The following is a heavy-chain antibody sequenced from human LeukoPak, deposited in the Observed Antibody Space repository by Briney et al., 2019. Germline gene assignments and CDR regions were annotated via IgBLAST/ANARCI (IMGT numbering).Heavy chain of an antibody. CDR3: ARDFITMVRGVIVSSGYYYYYMDV. CDR2: INHSGST. D-gene: IGHD3-10*01. V-gene: IGHV4-34*01. Sequence: SETLSLTCAVYGGSFSGYYWSWIRQPPGKGLEWIGEINHSGSTNYNPSLKSRVTISVDTSKNQFSLKLSSVTAADTAVYYCARDFITMVRGVIVSSGYYYYYMDVWGKGTTVTVSS. CDR1: GGSFSGYY. J-gene: IGHJ6*03.